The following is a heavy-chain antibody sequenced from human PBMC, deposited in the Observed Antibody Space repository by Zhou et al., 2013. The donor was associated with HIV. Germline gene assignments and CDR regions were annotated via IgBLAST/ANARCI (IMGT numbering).Heavy chain of an antibody. CDR3: ARGPSGGQSYFDY. CDR1: GYIFTRNF. CDR2: VRPYDGDT. D-gene: IGHD2-15*01. Sequence: QVQLAQSGAEVKEPGTSVNLSCTTSGYIFTRNFLHWVRQAPGQRPEWMGWVRPYDGDTKYSDKYYGRLTMRKDTHTGTAYMELKSLTSDDTALYYCARGPSGGQSYFDYWGQGTLVFVSS. V-gene: IGHV1-18*01. J-gene: IGHJ4*02.